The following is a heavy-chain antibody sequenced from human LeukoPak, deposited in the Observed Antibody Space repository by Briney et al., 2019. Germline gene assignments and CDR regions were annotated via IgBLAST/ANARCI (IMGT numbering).Heavy chain of an antibody. V-gene: IGHV4-61*02. D-gene: IGHD3-22*01. J-gene: IGHJ6*03. CDR1: GGSISSGSYY. CDR3: ARVNAYYYDSYYYYMDV. Sequence: SETLSLTCTVSGGSISSGSYYWSWIRQPAGKGLEWIGRIYTSGSTNYNPSLKSRVTISVDTSKNQFSLKLSSVTAADTAVYYCARVNAYYYDSYYYYMDVWGKGTTVTISS. CDR2: IYTSGST.